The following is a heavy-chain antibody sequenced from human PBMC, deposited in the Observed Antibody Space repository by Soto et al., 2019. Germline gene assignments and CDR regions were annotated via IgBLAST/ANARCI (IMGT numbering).Heavy chain of an antibody. Sequence: GGSLRLSCAASGFTFDDYAMHWVRQAPGKGLEWVSGISWNSGSIGYADSVKGRFTISRDNAKNSLYLQMNSLRAEDTALYYCAKESRAMVYARPYYYYGMDVWGQGTTVTVSS. J-gene: IGHJ6*02. CDR1: GFTFDDYA. CDR3: AKESRAMVYARPYYYYGMDV. D-gene: IGHD2-8*01. V-gene: IGHV3-9*01. CDR2: ISWNSGSI.